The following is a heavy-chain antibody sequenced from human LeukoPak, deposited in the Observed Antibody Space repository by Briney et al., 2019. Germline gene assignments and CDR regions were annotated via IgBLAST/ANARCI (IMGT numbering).Heavy chain of an antibody. J-gene: IGHJ4*02. CDR1: GLTFSNNG. V-gene: IGHV3-30*02. CDR3: AKARYSGSPALDF. CDR2: TRYDESKT. D-gene: IGHD1-26*01. Sequence: GRSLRLSCAASGLTFSNNGMHWVRQTPGKRLEWVAFTRYDESKTFYGDSVRGRFTISRDNSKNTLYLQMNSLTTDDSAVYYCAKARYSGSPALDFWGQGTLVTVSS.